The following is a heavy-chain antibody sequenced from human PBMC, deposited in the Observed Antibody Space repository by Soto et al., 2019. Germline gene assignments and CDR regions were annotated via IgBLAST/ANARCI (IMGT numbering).Heavy chain of an antibody. V-gene: IGHV4-59*01. CDR3: ARHTTGTTLVYYYYMDV. CDR2: IYYSGST. CDR1: GGSISNYY. J-gene: IGHJ6*03. D-gene: IGHD1-1*01. Sequence: PSETLSLTCTVSGGSISNYYWSWIRQPPGKGLEWIGYIYYSGSTNYNPSLKSRVTISVDTSKNQFSLKLSSVTAADTAVYYCARHTTGTTLVYYYYMDVWGKGTTVTVSS.